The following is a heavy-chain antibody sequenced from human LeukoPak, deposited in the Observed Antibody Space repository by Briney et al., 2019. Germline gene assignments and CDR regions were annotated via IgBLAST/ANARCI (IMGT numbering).Heavy chain of an antibody. J-gene: IGHJ4*02. Sequence: GSLRLSCAASGFTFSDYYMSWIRQAPGKGLEWIGEINHSGSTNYNPSLKSRVTISIDTSKNQFSLKLSSVTAADTAVYYCAREWDVAGPDYWGQGTLVTVSS. V-gene: IGHV4-34*01. CDR2: INHSGST. D-gene: IGHD6-19*01. CDR1: GFTFSDYY. CDR3: AREWDVAGPDY.